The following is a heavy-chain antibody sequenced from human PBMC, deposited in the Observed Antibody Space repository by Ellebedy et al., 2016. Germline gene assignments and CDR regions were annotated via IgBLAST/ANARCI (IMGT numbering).Heavy chain of an antibody. CDR1: GFTFSSYG. CDR3: ARGTYYYDSSGYYLGHEIDY. D-gene: IGHD3-22*01. V-gene: IGHV3-33*01. CDR2: IWYDGSNK. Sequence: GESLKISXAASGFTFSSYGMHWVRQAPGKGLEWVAVIWYDGSNKYYADSVKGRFTISRDNSKNTLYLQMNSLRAEDTAVYYCARGTYYYDSSGYYLGHEIDYWGQGTLVTVSS. J-gene: IGHJ4*02.